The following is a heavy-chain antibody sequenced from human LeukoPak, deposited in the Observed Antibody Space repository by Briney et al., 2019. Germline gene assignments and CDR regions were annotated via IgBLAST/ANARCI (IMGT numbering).Heavy chain of an antibody. Sequence: GGSLRLSCAASGFTFSNFGMNWVRQAPGKGLEWVSFISSISPYIYYADSVKGRFTISRDDAKNSLYLQMNSLRAEDSAVYYCAREPTYYYDSSGYYPSYWYFDLWGRGTLVTVSS. D-gene: IGHD3-22*01. CDR2: ISSISPYI. CDR3: AREPTYYYDSSGYYPSYWYFDL. CDR1: GFTFSNFG. J-gene: IGHJ2*01. V-gene: IGHV3-21*06.